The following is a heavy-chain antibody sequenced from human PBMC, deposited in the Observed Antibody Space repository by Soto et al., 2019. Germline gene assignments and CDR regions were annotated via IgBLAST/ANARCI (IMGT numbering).Heavy chain of an antibody. D-gene: IGHD2-8*02. V-gene: IGHV2-5*02. J-gene: IGHJ4*02. CDR3: AQGYWPTYSFDY. CDR2: IFWDDDA. CDR1: GFSLSTSGVG. Sequence: QITLKESGPTLVKPTQTLTLTCTFSGFSLSTSGVGVGWIRQPPGKALEGLALIFWDDDARYSPSLKSRLTITKDTSKDQVVLTMTNMDPVDTATYYCAQGYWPTYSFDYWGQGTLVTVSS.